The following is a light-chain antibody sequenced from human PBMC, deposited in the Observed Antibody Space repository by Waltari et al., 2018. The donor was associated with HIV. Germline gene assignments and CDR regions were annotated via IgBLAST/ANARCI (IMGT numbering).Light chain of an antibody. V-gene: IGLV3-19*01. Sequence: SSELTQDPAVSVALGQTVRITWQGDSLRRYSANWYRQKPGQAPVLVVYGANNWPYGIPDRFSGSSSGNTATLTITGAQAEDEADYYCDSRDTSGRLHVFGTGTKVTVL. J-gene: IGLJ1*01. CDR3: DSRDTSGRLHV. CDR2: GAN. CDR1: SLRRYS.